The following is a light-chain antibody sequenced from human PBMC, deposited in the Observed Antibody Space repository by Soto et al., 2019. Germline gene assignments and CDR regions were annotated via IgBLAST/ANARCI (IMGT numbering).Light chain of an antibody. J-gene: IGLJ2*01. Sequence: QSALTQPPSASGSPGQSVAISCTGTNSDVGGYNYVSWYQHHPGKVPKLMIYEVTKRPSGVPDRFSGSKSGNTASLTVSGLQAEDEAEYYCSSYTSNYIVVLGGGTKHRP. V-gene: IGLV2-8*01. CDR1: NSDVGGYNY. CDR3: SSYTSNYIVV. CDR2: EVT.